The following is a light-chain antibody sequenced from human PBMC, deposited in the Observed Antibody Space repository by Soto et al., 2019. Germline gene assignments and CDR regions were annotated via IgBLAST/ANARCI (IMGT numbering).Light chain of an antibody. J-gene: IGKJ4*01. Sequence: DIQMTQSPYSLSASVGDRVTITCRSSHSINNYLNWYQQKPGKAPKLLIYAASSLQSGVPSRFSASGSGTDFTLTISSLQPEDSATYYCQQSLNIPLTFGGGTKVDIK. CDR1: HSINNY. V-gene: IGKV1-39*01. CDR2: AAS. CDR3: QQSLNIPLT.